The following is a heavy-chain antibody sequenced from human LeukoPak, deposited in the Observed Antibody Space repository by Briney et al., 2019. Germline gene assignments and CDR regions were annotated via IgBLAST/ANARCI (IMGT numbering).Heavy chain of an antibody. D-gene: IGHD3-22*01. CDR1: GYTFTTYA. V-gene: IGHV1-3*01. Sequence: ASVNVSCKASGYTFTTYAIHWVRQAPGQRLEWMGWINVGNANTKYSQKLQGRVTITRDTSASTAYMELSTLRSEDTAVYYCARVPYYYDNNWFDPWGQGTLVTVSS. CDR2: INVGNANT. J-gene: IGHJ5*02. CDR3: ARVPYYYDNNWFDP.